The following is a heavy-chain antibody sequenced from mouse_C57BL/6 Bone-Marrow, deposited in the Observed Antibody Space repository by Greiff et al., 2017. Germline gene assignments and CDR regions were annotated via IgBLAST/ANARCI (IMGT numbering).Heavy chain of an antibody. D-gene: IGHD3-3*01. J-gene: IGHJ4*01. CDR1: GYTFTSYG. CDR2: IYPRSGNT. Sequence: VQRVESGAELARPGASVKLSCKASGYTFTSYGISWVKQRTGQGLEWIGEIYPRSGNTYYNEKFKGKATLTADKSSSTAYMELRSLTSEDSAVYFCASVGQSGYAMDYWGQGTSVTVSS. V-gene: IGHV1-81*01. CDR3: ASVGQSGYAMDY.